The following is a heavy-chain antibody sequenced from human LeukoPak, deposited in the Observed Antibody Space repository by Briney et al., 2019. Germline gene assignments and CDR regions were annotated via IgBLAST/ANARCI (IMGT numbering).Heavy chain of an antibody. CDR3: ARDRLHYGEYEKTFDY. CDR2: ISYSSSTT. D-gene: IGHD4-17*01. Sequence: PGRSLRLSCAASGFTFSSYSMNWARQAPGKGLEWVSYISYSSSTTYYADSVKGRFTISRDNAKNSLYLQMDSLRAEDTAVYYCARDRLHYGEYEKTFDYWGQGTLVTVSS. J-gene: IGHJ4*02. CDR1: GFTFSSYS. V-gene: IGHV3-48*01.